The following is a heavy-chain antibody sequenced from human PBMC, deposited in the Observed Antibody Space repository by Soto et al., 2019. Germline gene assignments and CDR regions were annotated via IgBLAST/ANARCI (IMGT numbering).Heavy chain of an antibody. V-gene: IGHV5-51*01. CDR1: GYSFSSYW. CDR2: IYPSDSDT. CDR3: ARGQVDTRLFDY. J-gene: IGHJ4*02. Sequence: GESLKISCKGSGYSFSSYWIGWVRQMSGEGLEWMGIIYPSDSDTRYSPSFQGQVTISADKSIYTAYLQWSSLKASDTAMYYCARGQVDTRLFDYGGQGTQVTVS. D-gene: IGHD1-26*01.